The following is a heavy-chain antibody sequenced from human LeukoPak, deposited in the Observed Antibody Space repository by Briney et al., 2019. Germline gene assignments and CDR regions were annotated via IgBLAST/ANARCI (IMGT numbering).Heavy chain of an antibody. CDR3: ARFSTAGEDY. D-gene: IGHD2-2*01. Sequence: AGSLRLSCAASGFRFSDYWMFWVRQAPGKGPVWVSHISTDTTSTTYADSVKGRFTISRDNAKNTMYLHMNSLRVEDTAVYYCARFSTAGEDYWGRGSPVTVSS. CDR2: ISTDTTST. J-gene: IGHJ4*02. V-gene: IGHV3-74*01. CDR1: GFRFSDYW.